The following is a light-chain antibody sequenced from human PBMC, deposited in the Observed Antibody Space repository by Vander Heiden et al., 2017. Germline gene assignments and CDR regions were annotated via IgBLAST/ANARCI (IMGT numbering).Light chain of an antibody. CDR1: SSDMGAYNY. CDR2: DVS. J-gene: IGLJ1*01. Sequence: HSALTPPASGSGSPGPSITITCSGTSSDMGAYNYVSWFQQHPDKAPKLIIYDVSIRPSGVSNRFSGSKSGNTASLTISGLLPEDEADYFCSSYTSTSTLYVFGTGTKVTVL. V-gene: IGLV2-14*01. CDR3: SSYTSTSTLYV.